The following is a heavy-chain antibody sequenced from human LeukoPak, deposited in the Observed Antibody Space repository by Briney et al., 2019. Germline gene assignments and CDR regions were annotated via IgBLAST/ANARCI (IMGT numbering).Heavy chain of an antibody. CDR1: GFTVSSNY. CDR2: TYSGGST. CDR3: ARDGLVTTRPGILH. D-gene: IGHD3-22*01. V-gene: IGHV3-66*01. Sequence: GGSLRLSCAASGFTVSSNYMIWVRQAPGKGREWGSVTYSGGSTDYADSVKGRFTVSRDNSKNTLYLQMNSLRAEDTAVYYCARDGLVTTRPGILHWGQGTLVTVSA. J-gene: IGHJ1*01.